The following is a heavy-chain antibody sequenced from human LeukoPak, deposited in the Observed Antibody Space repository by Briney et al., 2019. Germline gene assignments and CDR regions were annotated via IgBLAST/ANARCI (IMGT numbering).Heavy chain of an antibody. J-gene: IGHJ4*02. D-gene: IGHD6-13*01. CDR3: ARDLDSYSSSWYPYTSGWYLDF. Sequence: SETLSLTCTVSGGSISSYYWSWIRQPAGKGLEWIGRIYTSGSTNYNPSLKSRVTMSVDTSKNQFSLKLSSVTAADTAVYYCARDLDSYSSSWYPYTSGWYLDFWGQGTLVTVSS. V-gene: IGHV4-4*07. CDR1: GGSISSYY. CDR2: IYTSGST.